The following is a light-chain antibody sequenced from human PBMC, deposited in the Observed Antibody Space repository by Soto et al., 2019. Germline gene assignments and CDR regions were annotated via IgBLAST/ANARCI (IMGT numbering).Light chain of an antibody. CDR3: QQFNNWPPIT. V-gene: IGKV3-15*01. CDR2: AAS. Sequence: EIVMTQSPATLSVSPGERATLSCRASQSVSGNLAWYQQKPGQAPRLLIYAASTRATGIPARFSGSGSGTEFTLTISSLQSEDFAVYYCQQFNNWPPITFGPGTKVDIK. CDR1: QSVSGN. J-gene: IGKJ3*01.